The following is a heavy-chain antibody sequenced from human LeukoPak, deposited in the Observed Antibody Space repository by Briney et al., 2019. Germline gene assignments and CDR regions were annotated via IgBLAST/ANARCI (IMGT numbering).Heavy chain of an antibody. Sequence: GGSLRLSCAASGFTFSSYSMNWVRQAPGKGLEWVSSISSSSSYIYYADSVKGRFTISRDNAKNSLYLQMNSLRAEDTAVYYCAREYSSGWWFAFDIWGQGTMVTVSS. CDR2: ISSSSSYI. CDR3: AREYSSGWWFAFDI. CDR1: GFTFSSYS. V-gene: IGHV3-21*01. D-gene: IGHD6-19*01. J-gene: IGHJ3*02.